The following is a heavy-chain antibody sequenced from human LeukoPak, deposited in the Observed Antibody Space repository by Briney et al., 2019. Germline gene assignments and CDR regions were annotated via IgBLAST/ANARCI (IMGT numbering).Heavy chain of an antibody. D-gene: IGHD6-13*01. CDR1: GFTFSSYA. V-gene: IGHV3-30*04. Sequence: GRSLRLSCAASGFTFSSYAMHWVHQAPGKGLEWVAVISYDGSNKYYADSVKGRFTISRDNSKNTLYLQMNSLRAEDTAVYYCARAGGSSWYLLKYWGQGTLVTVSS. J-gene: IGHJ4*02. CDR3: ARAGGSSWYLLKY. CDR2: ISYDGSNK.